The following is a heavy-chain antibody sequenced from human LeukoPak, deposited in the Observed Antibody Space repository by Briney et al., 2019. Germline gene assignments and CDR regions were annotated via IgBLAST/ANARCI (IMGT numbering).Heavy chain of an antibody. V-gene: IGHV4-39*01. CDR2: IYYSGST. J-gene: IGHJ4*02. D-gene: IGHD3-10*01. Sequence: KLSETLSLTCTVSGGSISRSSYYWGWIRQPPGKGLEWIATIYYSGSTYYNPSLKSRVTISADTSKNQFSLKLSSVTAADTAVYYCARLTSGHFDYWGQGTLVTVSS. CDR3: ARLTSGHFDY. CDR1: GGSISRSSYY.